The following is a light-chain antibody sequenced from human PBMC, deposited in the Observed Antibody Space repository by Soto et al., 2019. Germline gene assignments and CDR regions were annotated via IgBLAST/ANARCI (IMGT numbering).Light chain of an antibody. Sequence: EVVLPQSPGTLSLSPGERATRSCRASQSVSNKYLAWYQQKPGQAPRLLIFGSSDRATGIPDRFSGSGSGTDFTLTISRLEPEHFAVYYCQQYGSSPPYTFGQGTKLEIK. CDR3: QQYGSSPPYT. CDR1: QSVSNKY. V-gene: IGKV3-20*01. J-gene: IGKJ2*01. CDR2: GSS.